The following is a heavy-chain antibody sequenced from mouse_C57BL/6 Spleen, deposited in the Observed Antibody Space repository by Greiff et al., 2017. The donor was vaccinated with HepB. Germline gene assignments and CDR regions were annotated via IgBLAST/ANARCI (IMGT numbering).Heavy chain of an antibody. J-gene: IGHJ1*03. V-gene: IGHV1-19*01. CDR3: ARRGYYGSNPTGYFDV. CDR2: INPYNGGT. D-gene: IGHD1-1*01. Sequence: EVKLMESGPVLVKPGASVKMSCKASGYTFTDYYMNWVKQSHGKSLEWIGVINPYNGGTSYNQKFKGKATLTVDKSSSTAYMELNSLTSEDSAVYYCARRGYYGSNPTGYFDVWGTGTTVTVSS. CDR1: GYTFTDYY.